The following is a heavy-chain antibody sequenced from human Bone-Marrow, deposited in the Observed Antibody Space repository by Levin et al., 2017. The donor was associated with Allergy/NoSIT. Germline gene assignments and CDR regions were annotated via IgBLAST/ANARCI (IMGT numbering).Heavy chain of an antibody. CDR3: ARDYCSGSTCYFKFDS. CDR2: ISISSSTI. J-gene: IGHJ4*02. Sequence: ASVKVSCAASGFIFNKYAMNWVRQAPGKGLEWISYISISSSTIHYADSVKGRFTISRDNAKNSLYLQMNSLRDEDTAVYYCARDYCSGSTCYFKFDSWGQGTLVTVSS. V-gene: IGHV3-48*02. CDR1: GFIFNKYA. D-gene: IGHD2-15*01.